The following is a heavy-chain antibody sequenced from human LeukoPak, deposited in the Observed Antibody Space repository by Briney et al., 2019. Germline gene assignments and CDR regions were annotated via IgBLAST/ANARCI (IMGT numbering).Heavy chain of an antibody. V-gene: IGHV3-48*03. Sequence: GVLRLSCAASGFTFSSYEMNWVRQAPGKWLEWVSYISSSGSTIYYADSVKGRFTISRDNAKNSLYLQMNSLRAEDTAVYYCARTDGYNSPYFDYWGQGTLVTVSS. CDR1: GFTFSSYE. J-gene: IGHJ4*02. CDR2: ISSSGSTI. CDR3: ARTDGYNSPYFDY. D-gene: IGHD5-24*01.